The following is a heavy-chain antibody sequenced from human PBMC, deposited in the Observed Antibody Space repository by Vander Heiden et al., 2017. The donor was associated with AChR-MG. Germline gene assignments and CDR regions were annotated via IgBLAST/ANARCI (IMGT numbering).Heavy chain of an antibody. V-gene: IGHV1-2*02. CDR2: INPNSGGT. CDR1: GYTFTGYY. Sequence: QVQLVQSGAEVKKPGASVKVSCQASGYTFTGYYMHWGRQAPGQGLEWMGWINPNSGGTNYAQKFQGRVTMTRDTSISTAYMELSRLRSDDTAVYYCARSPRGGIRFLEWSNINWFDPWGQGTLVTVSS. D-gene: IGHD3-3*01. CDR3: ARSPRGGIRFLEWSNINWFDP. J-gene: IGHJ5*02.